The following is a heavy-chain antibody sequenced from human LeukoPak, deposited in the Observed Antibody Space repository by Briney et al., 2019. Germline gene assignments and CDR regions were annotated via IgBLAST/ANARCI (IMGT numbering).Heavy chain of an antibody. D-gene: IGHD3-22*01. Sequence: GGSLRLSCAASGFTFSNAWMSWARQAPGKGLEWVGRIKSKTDGGTTDYAAPVKGRFTISRDDSKNTLYLQMNSLKTEDTAVYYCTATNYYDSSGSLDYWGQGTLVTVSS. V-gene: IGHV3-15*01. CDR2: IKSKTDGGTT. CDR1: GFTFSNAW. CDR3: TATNYYDSSGSLDY. J-gene: IGHJ4*02.